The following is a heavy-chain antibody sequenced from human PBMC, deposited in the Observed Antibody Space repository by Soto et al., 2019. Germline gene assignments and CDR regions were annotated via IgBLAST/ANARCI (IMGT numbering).Heavy chain of an antibody. Sequence: GGSLRLCCAASGFTFSSYSMNWVRQAPGKGLEWVSYISSSSTTKYYADSVKGRFTISRDNAKNSLYLQMNSLRAEDMAVYYCARDGCSGSNCLNWFDPWGQGTLVTVSS. CDR3: ARDGCSGSNCLNWFDP. D-gene: IGHD2-15*01. CDR2: ISSSSTTK. J-gene: IGHJ5*02. CDR1: GFTFSSYS. V-gene: IGHV3-48*01.